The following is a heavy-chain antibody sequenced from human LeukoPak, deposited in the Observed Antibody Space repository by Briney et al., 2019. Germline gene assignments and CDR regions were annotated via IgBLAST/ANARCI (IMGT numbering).Heavy chain of an antibody. CDR1: GYSFTSYW. D-gene: IGHD3-22*01. J-gene: IGHJ5*02. CDR2: IYPGDSDT. Sequence: GESLKISCKGSGYSFTSYWIGWVRQMPGKGLEWTGIIYPGDSDTRYSPSFQGQVTMSADKSISTAYLQWSSLKASDTAMYYRARYPYYYDSSGYYYDHWGQGTLVTVSS. CDR3: ARYPYYYDSSGYYYDH. V-gene: IGHV5-51*01.